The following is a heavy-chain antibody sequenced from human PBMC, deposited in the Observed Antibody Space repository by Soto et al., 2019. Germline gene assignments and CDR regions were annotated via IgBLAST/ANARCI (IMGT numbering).Heavy chain of an antibody. Sequence: QVQLVQSGAEVKKPGASVKVSCKASGYTFTSYDINWVRQATGQGLEWMGWMNPNSGNTGYAQKVQGRGTMTRNTSISTAHMELSSLRSDDTAVYYCARGQRARNTAMVTSYYFDYWGQGTLVTVSS. J-gene: IGHJ4*02. D-gene: IGHD5-18*01. CDR3: ARGQRARNTAMVTSYYFDY. CDR1: GYTFTSYD. V-gene: IGHV1-8*01. CDR2: MNPNSGNT.